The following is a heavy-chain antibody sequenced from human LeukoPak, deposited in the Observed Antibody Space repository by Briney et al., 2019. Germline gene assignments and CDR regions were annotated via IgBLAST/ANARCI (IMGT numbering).Heavy chain of an antibody. D-gene: IGHD3-10*01. CDR2: IYSGGST. CDR1: GFTVSSNY. J-gene: IGHJ4*02. CDR3: AREYRGEYYFAY. V-gene: IGHV3-66*01. Sequence: GGSLRLSCAASGFTVSSNYMSWVRQAPGRGLEWVSVIYSGGSTYYADSVKGRFTISRDNSKNTLYLQMNSLRAEDTAVYYCAREYRGEYYFAYWGQGTLVTVSS.